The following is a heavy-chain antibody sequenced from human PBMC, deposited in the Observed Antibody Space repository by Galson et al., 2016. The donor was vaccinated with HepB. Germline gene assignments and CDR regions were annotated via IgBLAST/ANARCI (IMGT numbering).Heavy chain of an antibody. V-gene: IGHV3-53*01. J-gene: IGHJ4*02. CDR3: ATENPGIAVAALDY. CDR2: SYGDGST. CDR1: GFIVSNDY. D-gene: IGHD6-19*01. Sequence: SLRLSCAASGFIVSNDYMNWVRQAPGKGLEWLSVSYGDGSTYYAESVRGRFTISRDNSKNTLYLHMSGLRAEDTAVYYCATENPGIAVAALDYWGQGTLVTVSS.